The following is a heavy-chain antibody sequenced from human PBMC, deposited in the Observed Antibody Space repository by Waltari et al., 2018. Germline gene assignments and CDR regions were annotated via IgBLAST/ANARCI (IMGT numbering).Heavy chain of an antibody. CDR1: GFTFSSAD. V-gene: IGHV3-48*03. J-gene: IGHJ3*01. D-gene: IGHD1-26*01. CDR3: ARDPSVGFSVHGDGFDL. CDR2: VSVSGYPT. Sequence: EVQLVESGGGSVQPGGSLRLSCEASGFTFSSADMNWVRQAPGKGREWVAFVSVSGYPTEYADSVKGRFIITRDNAKNSVYLQMNSLRAEDTALYYCARDPSVGFSVHGDGFDLWGQGTMVTVSP.